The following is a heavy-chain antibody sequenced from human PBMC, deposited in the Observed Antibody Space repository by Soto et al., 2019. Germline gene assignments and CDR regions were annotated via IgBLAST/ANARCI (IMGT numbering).Heavy chain of an antibody. D-gene: IGHD3-10*01. V-gene: IGHV4-39*01. CDR3: ARRGSGHTFDY. CDR2: IYDAGTT. Sequence: QVQLQESGPGLVKPSETLSLTCAVSGASVSRIGFHWGWILQPPGQGLEWIGSIYDAGTTFYNPSIKSRVTISADTSMNLFSLRLTSVTAADTAVYYCARRGSGHTFDYWGQGTLVTVSS. J-gene: IGHJ4*02. CDR1: GASVSRIGFH.